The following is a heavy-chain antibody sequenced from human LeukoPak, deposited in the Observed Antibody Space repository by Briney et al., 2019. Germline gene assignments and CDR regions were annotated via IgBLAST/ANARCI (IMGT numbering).Heavy chain of an antibody. V-gene: IGHV3-48*04. Sequence: PGGSLRLSCAASGFTFSSYSMNWVRQAPGKGLEWVSYISSSSSTIYYADSVKGRFTISRDNAKNSLYLQMNSLRAEDTAVYYCAREYHGSGSYLAYWGQGTLVTVSS. D-gene: IGHD3-10*01. J-gene: IGHJ4*02. CDR1: GFTFSSYS. CDR3: AREYHGSGSYLAY. CDR2: ISSSSSTI.